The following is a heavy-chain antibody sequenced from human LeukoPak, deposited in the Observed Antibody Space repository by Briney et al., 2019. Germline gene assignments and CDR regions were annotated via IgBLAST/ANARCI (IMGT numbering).Heavy chain of an antibody. J-gene: IGHJ4*02. Sequence: GGSLRLSCAAPGFTFSNHGMNWVRQAPGKGLEWLSSISSSGSYIYYADSVKGRFTISRDNAKNSLYLQINSLRAEDTAVYHCARDRVSMIRGVTAFDYWGQGTLVAVSS. V-gene: IGHV3-21*01. CDR1: GFTFSNHG. CDR3: ARDRVSMIRGVTAFDY. CDR2: ISSSGSYI. D-gene: IGHD3-10*01.